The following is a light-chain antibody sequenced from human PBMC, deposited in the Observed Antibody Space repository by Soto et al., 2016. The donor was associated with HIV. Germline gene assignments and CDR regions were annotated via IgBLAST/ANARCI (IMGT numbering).Light chain of an antibody. CDR2: KDT. CDR1: ALPDQY. Sequence: SYELTQPPSVSVSPGQTARITCSGDALPDQYAYWYQQKPDQAPVLVIYKDTERPSGIPEGFSGSSSGTTVTLTISGVQAEDEADYYCQSVDSSGTYVLFGGGTKLTVL. V-gene: IGLV3-25*03. CDR3: QSVDSSGTYVL. J-gene: IGLJ2*01.